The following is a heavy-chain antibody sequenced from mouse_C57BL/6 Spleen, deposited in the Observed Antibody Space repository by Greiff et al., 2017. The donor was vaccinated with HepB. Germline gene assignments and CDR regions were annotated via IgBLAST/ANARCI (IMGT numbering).Heavy chain of an antibody. CDR1: GYTFTSYW. Sequence: QVQLQQPGAELVKPGASVKLSCKASGYTFTSYWMHWVKQRPGQGLEWIGMIHPNSGSTNYNEKFKSKATLTVDKSSSTAYMQLSSLTSEDSAVYYCARQRDYSNFFWYFDVWGTGTTVTVSS. J-gene: IGHJ1*03. CDR2: IHPNSGST. D-gene: IGHD2-5*01. V-gene: IGHV1-64*01. CDR3: ARQRDYSNFFWYFDV.